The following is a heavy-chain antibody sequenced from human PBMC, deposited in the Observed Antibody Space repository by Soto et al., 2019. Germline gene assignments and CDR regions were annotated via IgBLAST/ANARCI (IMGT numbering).Heavy chain of an antibody. CDR3: AKSLFGELLTDLAFDI. J-gene: IGHJ3*02. Sequence: GGSLRLSCAASGFTFSSYAMSWVRQAPGKGLEWVSAISGSGGSTYYADSVKGRFTISRDNSKNTLYLQMNSLRAEDTAVYYCAKSLFGELLTDLAFDIWGQGTMVTVPS. V-gene: IGHV3-23*01. D-gene: IGHD3-10*02. CDR1: GFTFSSYA. CDR2: ISGSGGST.